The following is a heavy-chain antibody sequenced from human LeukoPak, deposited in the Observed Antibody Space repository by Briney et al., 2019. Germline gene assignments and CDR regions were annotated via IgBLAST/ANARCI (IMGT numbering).Heavy chain of an antibody. CDR1: GFTFSSYG. CDR3: AKDTLGAVAAIDY. J-gene: IGHJ4*02. D-gene: IGHD6-19*01. V-gene: IGHV3-30*18. CDR2: ISYDGSNK. Sequence: GGSLRLSCAASGFTFSSYGMHWVRQAPGKGLEWVAVISYDGSNKYYADSVKGRFTISRDNSENTLYLQMNSLRAEDTAVYYCAKDTLGAVAAIDYWGQGTLVTVSS.